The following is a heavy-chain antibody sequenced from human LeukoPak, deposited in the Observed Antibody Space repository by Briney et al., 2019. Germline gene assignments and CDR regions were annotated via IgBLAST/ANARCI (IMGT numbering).Heavy chain of an antibody. D-gene: IGHD1-14*01. CDR2: INSDGSST. V-gene: IGHV3-74*01. CDR1: GFTFSSYW. CDR3: STGPGHAFDT. J-gene: IGHJ3*02. Sequence: GGSLRLSCAASGFTFSSYWMHWVRQVPGKGLVWVSRINSDGSSTSYADSVKGRFTISRDNAKNTLYVQMNSLRAEDTAVYYCSTGPGHAFDTWGRGTMVTVSS.